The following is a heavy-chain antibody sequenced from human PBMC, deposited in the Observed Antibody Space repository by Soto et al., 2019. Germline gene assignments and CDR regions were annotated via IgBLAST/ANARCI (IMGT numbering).Heavy chain of an antibody. Sequence: QVTLKESGPVLVKPTETLTLRCTVSGLSITDSEMGVSWIRQPPGQPLEWVAHIDSSGEKVYRTFLKSRLAISKDTAKSTIVRTMTNMAPADTATYYCARRHLAVAVSPWFDPWGQGIPVTVSS. CDR1: GLSITDSEMG. V-gene: IGHV2-26*01. J-gene: IGHJ5*02. CDR3: ARRHLAVAVSPWFDP. CDR2: IDSSGEK. D-gene: IGHD6-19*01.